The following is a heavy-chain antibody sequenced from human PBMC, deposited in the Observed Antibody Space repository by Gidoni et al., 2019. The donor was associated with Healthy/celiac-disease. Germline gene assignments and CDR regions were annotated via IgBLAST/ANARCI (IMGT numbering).Heavy chain of an antibody. D-gene: IGHD3-10*01. V-gene: IGHV4-39*01. CDR3: ARRRSITMVRGVIATYYFDY. J-gene: IGHJ4*02. Sequence: QLQLQESGPGLVKPSETLSLTCTVSGGSISSRSYYWGWIRQPPGKGLEWIGSIYYSGSTYYNPSLKSRVTISVDTSKNQFSLKLSSVTAADTAVYYCARRRSITMVRGVIATYYFDYWGQGTLVTVS. CDR1: GGSISSRSYY. CDR2: IYYSGST.